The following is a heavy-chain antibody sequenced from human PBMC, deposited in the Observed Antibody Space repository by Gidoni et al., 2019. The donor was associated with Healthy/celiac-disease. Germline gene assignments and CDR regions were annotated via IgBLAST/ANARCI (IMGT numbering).Heavy chain of an antibody. Sequence: EVQLVQSGGGLVQPVGSLRLSCSASGFTFSSYRMNWVRPAPGKGLEWVSYSSSSSSTIYYADSVKGRFTISRDNAKNSLYLQMNSLRAEDTAVYYCARVGWELLRGHGAFDIWGQGTMVTVSS. CDR1: GFTFSSYR. V-gene: IGHV3-48*01. J-gene: IGHJ3*02. CDR2: SSSSSSTI. D-gene: IGHD1-26*01. CDR3: ARVGWELLRGHGAFDI.